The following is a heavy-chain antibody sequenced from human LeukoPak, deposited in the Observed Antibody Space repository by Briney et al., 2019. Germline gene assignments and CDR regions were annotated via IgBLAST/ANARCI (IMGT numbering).Heavy chain of an antibody. Sequence: ASVKVSCKASGYTFTSYYMHWVRQAPGQGLEWMGIINPSGGSTSYAQKFQGRVTMTTDTSTSTAYMELRSLRSDDTAVYYCARGGPFPSSSSSREYYLDYWGQGTLVTVSS. J-gene: IGHJ4*02. V-gene: IGHV1-46*01. CDR2: INPSGGST. CDR3: ARGGPFPSSSSSREYYLDY. CDR1: GYTFTSYY. D-gene: IGHD6-6*01.